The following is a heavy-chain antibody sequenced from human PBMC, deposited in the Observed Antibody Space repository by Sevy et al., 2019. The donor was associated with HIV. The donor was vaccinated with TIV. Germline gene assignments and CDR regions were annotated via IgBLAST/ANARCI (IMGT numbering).Heavy chain of an antibody. CDR2: ISNSGTTI. V-gene: IGHV3-48*03. CDR3: ARDLSPDATTVAHFDY. D-gene: IGHD4-17*01. J-gene: IGHJ4*02. CDR1: GFTFSSYE. Sequence: GGSLRLSCAASGFTFSSYEMNWVRQAPGKGLEWVSYISNSGTTISYSDSVRGRFTISRDNARNSLYLQMNSLRAEDTAVYYCARDLSPDATTVAHFDYWGQGTLVSVSS.